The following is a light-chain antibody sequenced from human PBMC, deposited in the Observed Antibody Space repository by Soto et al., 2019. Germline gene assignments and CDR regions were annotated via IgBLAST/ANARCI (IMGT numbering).Light chain of an antibody. CDR2: KAS. V-gene: IGKV1-5*03. Sequence: IQLTQSPSFLSASVGDRVTITCWASQSISSWLAWYQQKPGKAPKLLIYKASTLKSGVPSRFSGSGSGTDFTLTIRSLQPEDFATYYCQQSFSTLGWTFGQGTKV. J-gene: IGKJ1*01. CDR3: QQSFSTLGWT. CDR1: QSISSW.